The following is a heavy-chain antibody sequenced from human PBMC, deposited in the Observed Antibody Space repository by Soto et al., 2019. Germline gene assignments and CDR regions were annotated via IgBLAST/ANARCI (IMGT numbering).Heavy chain of an antibody. CDR2: MSPKTGNT. CDR3: ARGPPNWGFDL. D-gene: IGHD7-27*01. V-gene: IGHV1-8*01. Sequence: QVQLVQSGAEVKKPGASLKVSYKASGYTFTTYDINWVRQATGQGLEWIGWMSPKTGNTGYAQNFQGRVTMTRNPSISTAYMELSSLTSEDTAVYYCARGPPNWGFDLWGQGTLVPVSS. CDR1: GYTFTTYD. J-gene: IGHJ4*02.